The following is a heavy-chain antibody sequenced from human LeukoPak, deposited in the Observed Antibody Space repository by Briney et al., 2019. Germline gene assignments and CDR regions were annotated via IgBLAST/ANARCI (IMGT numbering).Heavy chain of an antibody. CDR1: GFTFSNYA. D-gene: IGHD3-3*01. CDR3: AKDTYYDFWSGYYNSPFDY. J-gene: IGHJ4*02. CDR2: ISGSVSLT. V-gene: IGHV3-23*01. Sequence: PGGSLRLSCVASGFTFSNYAMSWVRQAPGKGLEWVSSISGSVSLTYYADSVKGRFTISRDNSKNTVYPQMNSLRVDDTAVYYCAKDTYYDFWSGYYNSPFDYWGQGTLVTVSS.